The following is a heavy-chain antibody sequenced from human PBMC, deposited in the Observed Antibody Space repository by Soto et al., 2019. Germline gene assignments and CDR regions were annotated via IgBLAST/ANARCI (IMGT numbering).Heavy chain of an antibody. J-gene: IGHJ5*02. Sequence: LRLSCAASGFTVSSNYMSWVRQAPGKGLEWVSSISSSSSYIYYADSVKGRFTISRDNAKNSLYLQMNSLRAEDTAVYYCARDNHDFWSGYHWTVYWFDPWGQGTLVTVSS. V-gene: IGHV3-21*01. CDR3: ARDNHDFWSGYHWTVYWFDP. CDR1: GFTVSSNY. CDR2: ISSSSSYI. D-gene: IGHD3-3*01.